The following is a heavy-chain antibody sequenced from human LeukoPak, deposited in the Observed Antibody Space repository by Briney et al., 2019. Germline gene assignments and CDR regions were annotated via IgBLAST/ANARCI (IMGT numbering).Heavy chain of an antibody. CDR1: GFTFSSYA. D-gene: IGHD3-9*01. V-gene: IGHV3-30-3*01. J-gene: IGHJ4*02. CDR2: ISYDGSNK. CDR3: ARGGGRYFDWLLFDY. Sequence: GGSLRLSCAASGFTFSSYAMHWVRQAPGKGLEWVAVISYDGSNKYYADSVKGRFTISRDSSKNTLYLQMNSLRAEDTAVYYCARGGGRYFDWLLFDYWGQGTLVTVSS.